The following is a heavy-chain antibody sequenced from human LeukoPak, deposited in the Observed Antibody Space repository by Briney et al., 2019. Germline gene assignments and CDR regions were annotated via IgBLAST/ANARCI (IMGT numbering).Heavy chain of an antibody. CDR3: ARGGSSWYYFDY. CDR1: GFTFSSYS. D-gene: IGHD6-13*01. V-gene: IGHV3-21*05. CDR2: ISSSSSYT. J-gene: IGHJ4*02. Sequence: GGSLRLSCAASGFTFSSYSMNWVRQAPGKGLEWVSYISSSSSYTNYADSVKGRFTISRDSAKNSLYLQMNSLRAEDTAVYYCARGGSSWYYFDYWGQGTLVTVSS.